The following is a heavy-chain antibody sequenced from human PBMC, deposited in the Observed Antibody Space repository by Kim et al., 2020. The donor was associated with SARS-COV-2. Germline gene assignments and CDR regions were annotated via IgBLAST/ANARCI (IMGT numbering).Heavy chain of an antibody. CDR3: ARDPLGIAAAGTGWFDP. J-gene: IGHJ5*02. Sequence: SRVTISVDTSKTQFSLKLSSVTAADTAVYYCARDPLGIAAAGTGWFDPWGQGTLVTVSS. V-gene: IGHV4-31*02. D-gene: IGHD6-13*01.